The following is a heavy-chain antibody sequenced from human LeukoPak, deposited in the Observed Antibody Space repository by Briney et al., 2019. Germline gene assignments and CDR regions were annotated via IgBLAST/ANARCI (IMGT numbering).Heavy chain of an antibody. J-gene: IGHJ4*02. CDR1: GFTFSIYA. V-gene: IGHV3-23*01. D-gene: IGHD1-26*01. CDR2: ISGSGGST. CDR3: AKAGSIKFDY. Sequence: PGGSLRLSCAASGFTFSIYAMSWVRQAPGKGLEWVSGISGSGGSTYYADSVKGRFTISRDDSKNTLYLQLNSLRAEDTAVYYCAKAGSIKFDYWGQGTLVTVSS.